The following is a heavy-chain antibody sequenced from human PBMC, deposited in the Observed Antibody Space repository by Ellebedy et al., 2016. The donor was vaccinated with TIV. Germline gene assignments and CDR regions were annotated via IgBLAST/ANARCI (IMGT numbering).Heavy chain of an antibody. V-gene: IGHV4-61*01. J-gene: IGHJ4*02. Sequence: SETLSLTXTVSGGSVISGSSYWSWIRQPPGKGLEWIGYIYYSGSTNYNPSLKSRVTISVDTSKNQFSLKLSSVTAADTAVYYCARVSIAAREPDFDYWGQGTLVTVSS. CDR2: IYYSGST. CDR1: GGSVISGSSY. D-gene: IGHD6-6*01. CDR3: ARVSIAAREPDFDY.